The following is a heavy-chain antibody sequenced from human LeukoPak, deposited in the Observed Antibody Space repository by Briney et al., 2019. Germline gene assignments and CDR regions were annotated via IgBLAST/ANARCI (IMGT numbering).Heavy chain of an antibody. V-gene: IGHV4-61*01. J-gene: IGHJ4*02. CDR1: GGSISSGSYH. CDR2: IYYSGTT. CDR3: ARAPRKIWFGDLSGFYFDY. D-gene: IGHD3-10*01. Sequence: SETLSLTCTVSGGSISSGSYHWSWIRQPPGKGLEWIGYIYYSGTTNYNPSLKSRVTISVHTSKNQFSLKLISVTAADTAVYYCARAPRKIWFGDLSGFYFDYWGQGTLVTVSS.